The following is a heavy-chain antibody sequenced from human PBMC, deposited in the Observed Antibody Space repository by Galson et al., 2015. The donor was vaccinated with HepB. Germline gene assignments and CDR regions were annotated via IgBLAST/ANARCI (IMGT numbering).Heavy chain of an antibody. CDR1: GGSISSYY. D-gene: IGHD3-3*01. V-gene: IGHV4-59*01. CDR3: ARGYDFNFDY. J-gene: IGHJ4*02. Sequence: ETLSLTCTVSGGSISSYYWSWIRQPPGKGLEWIGYIYYSGSTNYNPSLKSRVTISVDTSKNQFSLKLSSVTAADTAVYYCARGYDFNFDYWGQGTLVTVSS. CDR2: IYYSGST.